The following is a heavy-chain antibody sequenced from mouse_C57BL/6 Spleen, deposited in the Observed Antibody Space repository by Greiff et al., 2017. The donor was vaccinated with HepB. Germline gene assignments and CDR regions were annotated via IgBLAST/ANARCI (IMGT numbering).Heavy chain of an antibody. V-gene: IGHV1-19*01. CDR3: ARSGYGNYGDYFDY. CDR2: INPYNGGT. D-gene: IGHD2-1*01. J-gene: IGHJ2*01. CDR1: GYTFTDYY. Sequence: VQLQQSGPVLVKPGASVKMSCKASGYTFTDYYMNWVKQSHGKSLEWIGVINPYNGGTSYNQKFKGKATLTVDTSSSTAYMELNSLTSEDSAVYYCARSGYGNYGDYFDYWGQGTTLTVSS.